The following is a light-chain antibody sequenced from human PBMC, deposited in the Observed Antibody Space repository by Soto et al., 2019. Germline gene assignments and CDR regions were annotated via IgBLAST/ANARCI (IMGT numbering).Light chain of an antibody. CDR3: QQSYSTPIT. J-gene: IGKJ5*01. Sequence: DIQMTQSPSSLSASVGDRVTITCRASQSFSSYLNWYQQKPGKAPKLLIYAASSLQGGAPSRFSGSGSGTDFTLTISSLQPEDFATYYCQQSYSTPITFGQGTRLEIK. V-gene: IGKV1-39*01. CDR2: AAS. CDR1: QSFSSY.